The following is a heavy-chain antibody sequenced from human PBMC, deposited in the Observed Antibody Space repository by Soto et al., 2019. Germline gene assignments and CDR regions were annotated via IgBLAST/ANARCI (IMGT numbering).Heavy chain of an antibody. CDR2: ITSSGTYT. J-gene: IGHJ4*02. CDR3: ARLPNIIVVPNHPDY. D-gene: IGHD3-22*01. CDR1: GFTFSDHY. V-gene: IGHV3-11*06. Sequence: GGSLRLSCEVSGFTFSDHYMSWIRQAPGKGLEWVAYITSSGTYTNYADSVKGRFTISRDNAQNSLFLQMNGLRAEDTAVYYCARLPNIIVVPNHPDYWGQGALVTVSS.